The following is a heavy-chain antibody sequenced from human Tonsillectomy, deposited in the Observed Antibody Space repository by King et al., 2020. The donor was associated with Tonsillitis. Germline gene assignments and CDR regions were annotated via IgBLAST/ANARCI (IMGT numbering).Heavy chain of an antibody. CDR1: GGSFSGYY. Sequence: VQLQQWGAGLLKPSETLSLTCAVYGGSFSGYYWSWIRQPPGKGLEWIGEINHSGSTNYNPSLKSRVTISVDTSKNQFSLKLSSVTAADTAVYYCARGEDSSGYYGSRDFDYWGQGTLVTVSS. CDR2: INHSGST. V-gene: IGHV4-34*01. CDR3: ARGEDSSGYYGSRDFDY. D-gene: IGHD3-22*01. J-gene: IGHJ4*02.